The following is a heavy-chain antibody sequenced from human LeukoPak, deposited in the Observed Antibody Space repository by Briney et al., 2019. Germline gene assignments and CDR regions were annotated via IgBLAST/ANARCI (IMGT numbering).Heavy chain of an antibody. J-gene: IGHJ6*03. V-gene: IGHV3-48*01. CDR1: GFTFSSYS. CDR2: ISSSSSTI. Sequence: GGSLRLSCAASGFTFSSYSMNWVRQAPGKGLEWVSYISSSSSTIYYADSVKGRFTISRDNSKNSPYLQMNSMRAEDTAVYYCSRDPEATYYYYMDVWGKGTTVTVSS. CDR3: SRDPEATYYYYMDV.